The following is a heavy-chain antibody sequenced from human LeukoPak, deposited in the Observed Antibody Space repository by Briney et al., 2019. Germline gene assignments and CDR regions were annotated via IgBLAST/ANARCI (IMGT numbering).Heavy chain of an antibody. CDR3: ARQDGSYDVWSGYYPPLAFDI. CDR2: IYYSGST. V-gene: IGHV4-39*01. J-gene: IGHJ3*02. CDR1: GGSISSGSYY. D-gene: IGHD3-3*01. Sequence: SETLPLTCIVSGGSISSGSYYWGWIRQPPGKGLEWIGSIYYSGSTYYNPSLKSRVTISVDTSKNQFSLKLSSVTAADTAVYYCARQDGSYDVWSGYYPPLAFDIWSQGTMVTVSS.